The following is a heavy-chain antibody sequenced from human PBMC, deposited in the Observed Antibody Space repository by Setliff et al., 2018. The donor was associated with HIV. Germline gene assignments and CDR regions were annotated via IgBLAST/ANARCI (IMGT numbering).Heavy chain of an antibody. CDR2: IYYSGNT. V-gene: IGHV4-61*08. CDR1: GGSISSGGYF. J-gene: IGHJ3*01. D-gene: IGHD3-3*01. Sequence: SETLSLTCTVSGGSISSGGYFWSWIRQHPGKGLEWIGYIYYSGNTDYNPSLKSRVTISVDTSKNQFSLKLTSVTAADTAVYYCARHKANYDFYAFDVWGQGTMVT. CDR3: ARHKANYDFYAFDV.